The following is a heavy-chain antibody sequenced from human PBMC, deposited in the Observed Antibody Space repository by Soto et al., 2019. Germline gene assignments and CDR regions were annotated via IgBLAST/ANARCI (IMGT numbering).Heavy chain of an antibody. J-gene: IGHJ4*02. CDR2: ISYDGSNK. CDR3: AKDPPSSVAGEY. CDR1: GFTFSSYG. D-gene: IGHD6-19*01. Sequence: PGGSLRLSCAASGFTFSSYGMHWVLQAPGKGLEWVAVISYDGSNKYYADSVKGRFTISRDNSKNTLYLQMNSLRAEDTAVYYCAKDPPSSVAGEYWGQGTLVTVSS. V-gene: IGHV3-30*18.